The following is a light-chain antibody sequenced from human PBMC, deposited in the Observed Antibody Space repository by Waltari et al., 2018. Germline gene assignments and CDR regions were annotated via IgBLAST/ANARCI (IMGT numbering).Light chain of an antibody. V-gene: IGKV1-39*01. CDR3: QQSYQVPWT. CDR2: TTT. CDR1: QSIVTY. J-gene: IGKJ1*01. Sequence: IQMTQSPPSLAVSVGDTVTINCRASQSIVTYVNWYQQKPGKAPKLLIYTTTVLQDGVPSRFSGSRSGPDFTLTISSLQRDDFAIYYCQQSYQVPWTFGQGTRVEFK.